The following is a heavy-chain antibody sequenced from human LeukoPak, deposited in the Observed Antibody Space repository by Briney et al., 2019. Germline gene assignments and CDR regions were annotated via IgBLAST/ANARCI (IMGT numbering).Heavy chain of an antibody. D-gene: IGHD2-15*01. J-gene: IGHJ3*02. CDR3: ARLDCSGGSCYHDAFDI. CDR1: GGSISSYY. CDR2: IYYSGST. Sequence: PSQTLSLTCTVSGGSISSYYWSWIRQPPGKGLEWIGYIYYSGSTNYNPSLKSRVTMSVDTSKNQFSLKLSSVTAADTAVYYCARLDCSGGSCYHDAFDIWGQGTMVTVSS. V-gene: IGHV4-59*12.